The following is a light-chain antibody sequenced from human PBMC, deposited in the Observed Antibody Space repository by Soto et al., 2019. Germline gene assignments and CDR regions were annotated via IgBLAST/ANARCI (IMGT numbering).Light chain of an antibody. CDR1: SGVVGSYNL. J-gene: IGLJ3*02. Sequence: SVLTQPASVTGSPGQTISISRTATSGVVGSYNLVSWYRHHPGKAPKLMIYEDIKRPSGVSNRFSGSKSGNTASLTISGLQAEDEADYYCCSYAGSTTWVFGGGTKVTVL. CDR3: CSYAGSTTWV. V-gene: IGLV2-23*01. CDR2: EDI.